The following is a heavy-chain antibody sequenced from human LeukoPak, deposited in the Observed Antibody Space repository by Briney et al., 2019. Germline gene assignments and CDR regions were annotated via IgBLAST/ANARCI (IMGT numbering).Heavy chain of an antibody. CDR1: GFTFSNFW. Sequence: GESLRLSCTASGFTFSNFWMGWVRQAPGKGLEWVANIKQDETEKFYLGSVKGRFTISRDNAKNSLCLQMNSLRVEDTAVYHCVRYFTAVAPTLRLDYWGQGTLVTVSS. CDR3: VRYFTAVAPTLRLDY. J-gene: IGHJ4*02. CDR2: IKQDETEK. D-gene: IGHD6-19*01. V-gene: IGHV3-7*03.